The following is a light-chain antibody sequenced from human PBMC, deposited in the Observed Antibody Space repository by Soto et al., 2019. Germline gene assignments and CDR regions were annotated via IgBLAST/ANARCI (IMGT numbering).Light chain of an antibody. J-gene: IGKJ2*01. CDR1: QNIGNNY. Sequence: EIVVTQSPGTLSLSPGERATLSCRASQNIGNNYLAWYQQKPGQAPRLLMFATSNRATGIPDRFSGSGSGTDFAFTISRLEPEDFAVYYCQQYDSSFPMYTFGQGTTLELK. CDR3: QQYDSSFPMYT. CDR2: ATS. V-gene: IGKV3-20*01.